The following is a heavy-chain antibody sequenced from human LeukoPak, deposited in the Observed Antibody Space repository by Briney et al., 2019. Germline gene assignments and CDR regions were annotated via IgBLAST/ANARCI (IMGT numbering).Heavy chain of an antibody. CDR3: ARDGLYYDILTGWLD. CDR2: IYHSGST. V-gene: IGHV4-4*02. CDR1: GGSISSSNW. Sequence: SETLSLTCAVSGGSISSSNWWSWVRPPPGKGLEWIGEIYHSGSTNYNPSLKSRVTISVDKSKNQFSLKLSSVTAADTAVYYCARDGLYYDILTGWLDWGQGTLVTVSS. J-gene: IGHJ4*02. D-gene: IGHD3-9*01.